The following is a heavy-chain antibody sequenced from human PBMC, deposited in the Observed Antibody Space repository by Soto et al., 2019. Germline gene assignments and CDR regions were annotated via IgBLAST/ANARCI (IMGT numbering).Heavy chain of an antibody. J-gene: IGHJ4*02. CDR3: ARDPYYYDSSGYYYVY. D-gene: IGHD3-22*01. CDR1: GFTFSSDG. Sequence: SLRLSCAASGFTFSSDGMHWVRQAPGKGLEWVAVIWYDGSNKYYADSVKGRFTISRDNSKNTLYLQMNSLRAEDTAVYYCARDPYYYDSSGYYYVYWGQGTLVTVSS. CDR2: IWYDGSNK. V-gene: IGHV3-33*01.